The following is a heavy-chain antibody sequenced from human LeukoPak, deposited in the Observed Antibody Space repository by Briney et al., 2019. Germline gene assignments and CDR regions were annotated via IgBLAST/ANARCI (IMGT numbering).Heavy chain of an antibody. V-gene: IGHV3-64D*06. CDR1: GFTFRSYA. Sequence: GGSLRLSCSASGFTFRSYAMQWVRQAPGKGLESVSAISSNGGSTYYADSVKGRFTISRDNSKNTLYLQMSSLRAEDTAVYYCVKEEMGAHHAFDIWGQGTMVTVSS. CDR2: ISSNGGST. CDR3: VKEEMGAHHAFDI. D-gene: IGHD1-26*01. J-gene: IGHJ3*02.